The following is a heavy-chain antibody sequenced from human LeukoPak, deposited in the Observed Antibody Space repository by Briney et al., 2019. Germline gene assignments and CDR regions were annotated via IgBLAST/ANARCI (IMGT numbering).Heavy chain of an antibody. V-gene: IGHV3-23*01. CDR1: GFTFSDYA. Sequence: GGSLRLSCAASGFTFSDYAMSWVRQAPGKGLEWISVISGTGGSGDSTYYADSVKGRFTISRDNSKITLSLQMNSLRAEDTAVYYCAKDFYSVTYPRFDYWGQGTLVTVSS. CDR2: ISGTGGSGDST. D-gene: IGHD4-23*01. CDR3: AKDFYSVTYPRFDY. J-gene: IGHJ4*02.